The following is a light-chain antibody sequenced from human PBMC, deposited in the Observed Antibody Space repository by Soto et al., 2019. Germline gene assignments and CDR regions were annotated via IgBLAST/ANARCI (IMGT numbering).Light chain of an antibody. CDR1: QSVSSSY. CDR3: QQYRT. Sequence: EIVLTQSPGTLSFSPGERATLSCRASQSVSSSYLAWYLHKPGQAPRLLIYGASSRAAGIPDRFSGSGSGTDFTLTISRLEPEDFAVYYCQQYRTFGQGTKVDIK. CDR2: GAS. J-gene: IGKJ1*01. V-gene: IGKV3-20*01.